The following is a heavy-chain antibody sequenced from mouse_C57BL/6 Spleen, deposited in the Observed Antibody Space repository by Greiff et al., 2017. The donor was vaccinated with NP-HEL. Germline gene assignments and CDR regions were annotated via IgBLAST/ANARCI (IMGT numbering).Heavy chain of an antibody. CDR3: ARGGVDYDVSYYFDY. CDR2: IYPGDGDT. J-gene: IGHJ2*01. V-gene: IGHV1-80*01. D-gene: IGHD2-4*01. Sequence: QVQLQQSGAELVKPGASVKISCKASGYAFSSYWMNWVKQRPGKGLEWIGQIYPGDGDTNYNGKFKGKATLTADKSSSTAYMQLSSLTSEDSAVYFCARGGVDYDVSYYFDYWGQGTTLTVSS. CDR1: GYAFSSYW.